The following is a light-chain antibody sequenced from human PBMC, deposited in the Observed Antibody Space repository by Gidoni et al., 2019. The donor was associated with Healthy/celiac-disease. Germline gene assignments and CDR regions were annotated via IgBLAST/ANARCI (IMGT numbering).Light chain of an antibody. Sequence: DIQMTQSPSSLSPSVGDRVTITCRASQSISSYLNWYQQKPGKAPKLLIYAASILQSGVPSRFSGSGSWTDFTLTISSLQPEDFATYYCQQSYSTPQTFGQGTKLEIK. CDR2: AAS. CDR1: QSISSY. J-gene: IGKJ2*01. V-gene: IGKV1-39*01. CDR3: QQSYSTPQT.